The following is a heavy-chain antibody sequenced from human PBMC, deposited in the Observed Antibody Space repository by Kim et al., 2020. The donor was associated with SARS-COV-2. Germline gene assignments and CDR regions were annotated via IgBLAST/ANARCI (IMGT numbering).Heavy chain of an antibody. CDR3: ARDGYSYTRGGN. CDR1: GGSISSSSYY. V-gene: IGHV4-39*07. Sequence: SETLSLTCTVSGGSISSSSYYWGWIRQPPGKGLEWIGSIYYSGSTYYNPSLKSRVTISVDTSKNQFSLKLSSVTAADTAVYYCARDGYSYTRGGNWGQGTLVTVSS. D-gene: IGHD5-18*01. J-gene: IGHJ4*02. CDR2: IYYSGST.